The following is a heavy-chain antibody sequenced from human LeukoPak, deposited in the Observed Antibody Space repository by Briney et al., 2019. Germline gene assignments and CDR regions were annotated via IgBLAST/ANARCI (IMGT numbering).Heavy chain of an antibody. Sequence: ASVKVSCKASGYTFTDNVIHLGRQAPGQRPEWMGGIVAGSGDTTYSHHFQGRVTITRDTSASTAYMEMSSLTSEDTALYYCARDDCGDTCYPGGYWGQGTLVTVSS. V-gene: IGHV1-3*01. D-gene: IGHD2-21*01. CDR2: IVAGSGDT. CDR1: GYTFTDNV. J-gene: IGHJ4*02. CDR3: ARDDCGDTCYPGGY.